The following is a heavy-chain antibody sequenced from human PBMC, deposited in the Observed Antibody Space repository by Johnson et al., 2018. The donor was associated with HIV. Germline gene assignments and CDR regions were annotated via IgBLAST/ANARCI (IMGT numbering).Heavy chain of an antibody. CDR1: GFTFSDYY. J-gene: IGHJ3*01. CDR3: ATGYYKFWGAYSHDAFDL. V-gene: IGHV3-11*04. Sequence: QEKLVESGGGLVKPGGSLRLSCAASGFTFSDYYMSWIRQAPGKGLEWVSYITSSGSTIYYADSVKGRSTISMDNAMNSLYLQMNSLRAEDTAVYYCATGYYKFWGAYSHDAFDLWGQGTMVTVSS. D-gene: IGHD3-3*01. CDR2: ITSSGSTI.